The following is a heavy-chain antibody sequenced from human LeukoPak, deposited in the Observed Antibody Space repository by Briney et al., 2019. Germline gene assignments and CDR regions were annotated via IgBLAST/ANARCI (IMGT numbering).Heavy chain of an antibody. CDR2: ISSSSSYI. J-gene: IGHJ3*02. CDR3: AREENYYDSCRYYLPDAFDI. CDR1: GFTFSSYR. D-gene: IGHD3-22*01. V-gene: IGHV3-21*01. Sequence: GGSLSLSCAASGFTFSSYRMNWVRQAPGKGLEWVSSISSSSSYIYYADSVKGRFTISRDNAENSLYLQMNSLRDEDTAVYYCAREENYYDSCRYYLPDAFDIWGQGTMVTVSS.